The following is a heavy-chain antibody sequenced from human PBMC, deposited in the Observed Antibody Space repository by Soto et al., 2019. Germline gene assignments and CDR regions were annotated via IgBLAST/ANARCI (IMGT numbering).Heavy chain of an antibody. CDR1: GFTFSSYW. J-gene: IGHJ4*02. CDR2: IKQDGREK. CDR3: ARVSSSSWYPYLDY. V-gene: IGHV3-7*01. D-gene: IGHD6-13*01. Sequence: GGSLRLSCAASGFTFSSYWMSWVRQAPGKGLEWVANIKQDGREKYYVDSGKGRFTSTRDNAKNSLYLQMNSLRADDTAVYYCARVSSSSWYPYLDYWGQGTLITVSS.